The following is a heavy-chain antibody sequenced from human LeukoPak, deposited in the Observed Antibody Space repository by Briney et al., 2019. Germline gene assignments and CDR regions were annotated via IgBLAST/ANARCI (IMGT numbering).Heavy chain of an antibody. J-gene: IGHJ4*02. V-gene: IGHV3-23*01. CDR1: GFTFSSYA. CDR2: ISGSGGST. Sequence: PGGSLRLSCAASGFTFSSYAMSWVRQAPGKGLEWVSAISGSGGSTYYADSVKGRFTISRDNSKNALYLQMNSLRAEDTAVYYCEKKLRPYDFWSGPIDYWGQGTLVTVSS. D-gene: IGHD3-3*01. CDR3: EKKLRPYDFWSGPIDY.